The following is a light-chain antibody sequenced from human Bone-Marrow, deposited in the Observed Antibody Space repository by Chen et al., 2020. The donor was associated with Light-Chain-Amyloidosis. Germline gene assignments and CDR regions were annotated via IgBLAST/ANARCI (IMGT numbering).Light chain of an antibody. CDR2: DVR. V-gene: IGLV2-14*03. CDR3: SSYTSSSTWV. Sequence: QSALTQPASVSGSPGQSITISCTGTSSDVGGYNYVSCYQQHPGKAHKLMIYDVRNRPSGVSNRFSGSKSGNTASLTISGLQAEDEADYYCSSYTSSSTWVFGGGTKLTVL. CDR1: SSDVGGYNY. J-gene: IGLJ3*02.